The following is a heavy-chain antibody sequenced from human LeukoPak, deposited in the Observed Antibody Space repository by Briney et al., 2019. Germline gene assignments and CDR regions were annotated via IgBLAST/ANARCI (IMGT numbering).Heavy chain of an antibody. CDR3: AKVGPSSRQSLHLYYFDY. Sequence: GGALRLSCAASGFTFSSYAMSWVRQAPGQGLEWVSAISVSVGSTYYADSVKGRFTIDRDNSKNTLYLQINSLRAEDTAVYYCAKVGPSSRQSLHLYYFDYWGQGTLVTVSS. V-gene: IGHV3-23*01. CDR1: GFTFSSYA. J-gene: IGHJ4*02. CDR2: ISVSVGST. D-gene: IGHD2-2*01.